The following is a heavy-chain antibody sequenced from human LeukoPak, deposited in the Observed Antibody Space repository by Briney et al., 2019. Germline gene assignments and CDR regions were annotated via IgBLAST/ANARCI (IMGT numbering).Heavy chain of an antibody. J-gene: IGHJ3*02. CDR1: GFTFDDYA. V-gene: IGHV3-43*02. Sequence: GGSLRLSXAASGFTFDDYAMHWVRQAPGKGLEWVSLISGDGGSTYSADSGKGGFTISRENSKNSLYLQMNSLRTEDTALYYCAKDSNGAFDIWGQGTMVTVSS. CDR2: ISGDGGST. CDR3: AKDSNGAFDI. D-gene: IGHD1-1*01.